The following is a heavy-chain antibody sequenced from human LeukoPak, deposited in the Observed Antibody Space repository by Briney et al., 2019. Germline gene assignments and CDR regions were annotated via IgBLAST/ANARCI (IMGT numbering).Heavy chain of an antibody. J-gene: IGHJ3*02. Sequence: GESLKISCKGSGYSFTSYWIGWVRQMPGKGLEWMGIIYPGDSDTRYSPSFQGQVTISADKSISTAYLQWGSLKASDTAMYYCARRVYYDFWSGYYDAFDIWGQGTMVTVSS. D-gene: IGHD3-3*01. CDR2: IYPGDSDT. CDR3: ARRVYYDFWSGYYDAFDI. V-gene: IGHV5-51*01. CDR1: GYSFTSYW.